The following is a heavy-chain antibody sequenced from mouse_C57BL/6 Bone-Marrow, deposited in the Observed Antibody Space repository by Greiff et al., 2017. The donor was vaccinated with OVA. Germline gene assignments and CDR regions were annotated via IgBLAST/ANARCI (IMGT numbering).Heavy chain of an antibody. D-gene: IGHD2-1*01. CDR3: ARNYYGNLDWYFDV. J-gene: IGHJ1*03. Sequence: VQLQQPGAELVMPGASVKLSCKASGYTFTSYWMHWVKQRPGQGLEWIGEIDPSDSYTNYNQKFKGKSTLTVDKSSSTAYMQLSSLTSEDSAVYYCARNYYGNLDWYFDVWGTGTTVTVSS. CDR1: GYTFTSYW. CDR2: IDPSDSYT. V-gene: IGHV1-69*01.